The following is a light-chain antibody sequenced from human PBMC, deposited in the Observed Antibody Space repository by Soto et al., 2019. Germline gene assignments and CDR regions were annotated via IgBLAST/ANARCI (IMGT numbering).Light chain of an antibody. CDR3: QQRSNWPFT. Sequence: EIVLTQSPATLSLSPGERATLSCRASQSVSIYLAWYQQKPGQAPRLLIYDASSRATGIPARFSVSGSGTDFTRTISILEPEDFAVYYCQQRSNWPFTFGGGTKVEIK. V-gene: IGKV3-11*01. CDR2: DAS. J-gene: IGKJ4*02. CDR1: QSVSIY.